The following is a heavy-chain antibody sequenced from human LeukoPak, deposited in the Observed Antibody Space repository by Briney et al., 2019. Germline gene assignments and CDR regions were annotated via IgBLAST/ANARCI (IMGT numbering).Heavy chain of an antibody. CDR1: RFTFDDYG. D-gene: IGHD3-10*01. CDR3: ARCRGSGSYYNSPLDN. V-gene: IGHV3-20*04. CDR2: INWNGGST. J-gene: IGHJ4*02. Sequence: GGSLRLSCAASRFTFDDYGMSWVRQAPGKGLEWVSGINWNGGSTGYADSVKGRFTISRDNAKNSLYLQMNSLRAEDTALYYCARCRGSGSYYNSPLDNWGQGTLVTVSS.